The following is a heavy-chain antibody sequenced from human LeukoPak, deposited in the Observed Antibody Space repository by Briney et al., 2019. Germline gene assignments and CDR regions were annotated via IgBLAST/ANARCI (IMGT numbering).Heavy chain of an antibody. CDR2: ISYDGSNK. Sequence: GGSLRLSCAASGFTFSSYAMHWVRQAPGKGLEWVAVISYDGSNKYYADSVKGRFTISRDNSKNTLYLQMNSLRAEDTAVYYCASRSLGNYYFDYWGQGTLVTVSS. D-gene: IGHD7-27*01. CDR3: ASRSLGNYYFDY. V-gene: IGHV3-30*04. CDR1: GFTFSSYA. J-gene: IGHJ4*02.